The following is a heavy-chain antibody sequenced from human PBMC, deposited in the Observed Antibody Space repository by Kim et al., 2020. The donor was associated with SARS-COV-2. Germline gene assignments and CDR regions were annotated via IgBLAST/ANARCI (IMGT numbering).Heavy chain of an antibody. Sequence: GGSLRLSCAASGFTFGIYAMSWARQAPGKGLEWVSTISDSGRNTHYADSVKVRFTISRDNSMNTLFLQMNSLRAEDTAVYDCDASDFWGHGTLGTVSS. CDR1: GFTFGIYA. CDR2: ISDSGRNT. V-gene: IGHV3-23*01. J-gene: IGHJ4*01. CDR3: DASDF.